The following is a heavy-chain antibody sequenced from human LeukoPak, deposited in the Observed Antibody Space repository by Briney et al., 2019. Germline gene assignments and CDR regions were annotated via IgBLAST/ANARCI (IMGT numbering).Heavy chain of an antibody. CDR3: ARSRLLLDY. CDR2: INPSGGST. J-gene: IGHJ4*02. CDR1: GYTFITYY. V-gene: IGHV1-46*01. Sequence: ASVKVSCKASGYTFITYYMYWVRQAPGQGLEWMGIINPSGGSTSYAQKFQGRATITPDTSTSTVYMELSSLRSEDTAVYYCARSRLLLDYWGQGTLVTVSS. D-gene: IGHD2-21*02.